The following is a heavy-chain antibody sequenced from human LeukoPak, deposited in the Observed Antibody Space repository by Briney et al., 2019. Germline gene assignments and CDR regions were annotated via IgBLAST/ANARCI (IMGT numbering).Heavy chain of an antibody. D-gene: IGHD3-10*01. V-gene: IGHV3-74*01. CDR3: ARDLGSFGELLGFDY. CDR1: GFTFSIYW. Sequence: GGSLRLSCAASGFTFSIYWVHWVRQAPGKGLVWVSSINSDGSSTSYADSVKGRFTISRDNAKNTLYLQMNSLRAEDTAVYYCARDLGSFGELLGFDYWGQGTLVTVSS. CDR2: INSDGSST. J-gene: IGHJ4*02.